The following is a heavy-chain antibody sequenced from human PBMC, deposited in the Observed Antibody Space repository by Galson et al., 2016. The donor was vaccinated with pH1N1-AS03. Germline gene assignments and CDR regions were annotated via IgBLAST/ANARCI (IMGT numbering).Heavy chain of an antibody. D-gene: IGHD3-3*01. CDR2: IKDKNDGERT. CDR3: SVYDFWSGSSGFDY. V-gene: IGHV3-15*01. J-gene: IGHJ4*02. Sequence: WVRQAPGKGLEWVGRIKDKNDGERTDYASPVQGRFTISRDDSKSTLYLQMNSLKAEDTAVYYCSVYDFWSGSSGFDYWGQGTLVTVSS.